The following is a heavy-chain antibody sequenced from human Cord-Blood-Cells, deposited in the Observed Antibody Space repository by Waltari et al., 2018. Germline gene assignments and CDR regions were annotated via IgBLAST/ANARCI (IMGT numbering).Heavy chain of an antibody. CDR1: GYTLTELS. V-gene: IGHV1-24*01. J-gene: IGHJ6*02. D-gene: IGHD3-3*01. CDR3: ATDRRFWSGYYYYYYGMDV. Sequence: QVQLVQSGAEVKKPGASVKVSCKVSGYTLTELSMHWVRQAPGKGLEWMGGFDPEDGETNYAQKFQGRVTMTEDTSTDTAYMELSSLRSEDTAVYYCATDRRFWSGYYYYYYGMDVWGQGTTVTVSS. CDR2: FDPEDGET.